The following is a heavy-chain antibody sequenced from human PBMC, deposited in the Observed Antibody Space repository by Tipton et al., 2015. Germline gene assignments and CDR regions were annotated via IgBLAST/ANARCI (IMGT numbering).Heavy chain of an antibody. CDR2: IYYSGST. V-gene: IGHV4-61*01. CDR1: GGSVSSGSYY. J-gene: IGHJ5*02. CDR3: ARRSTASAPPGRFDP. Sequence: TLSLTCTVSGGSVSSGSYYWSWIRQPPGKGLEWIGYIYYSGSTNYNPSPNSRVTISADTSKNQFSLKLSSVTAPDTPVYYCARRSTASAPPGRFDPWGQGTLVTVSS. D-gene: IGHD2-21*02.